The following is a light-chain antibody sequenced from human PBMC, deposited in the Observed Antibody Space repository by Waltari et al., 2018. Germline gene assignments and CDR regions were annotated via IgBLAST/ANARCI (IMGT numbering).Light chain of an antibody. CDR1: QTIATF. V-gene: IGKV1-39*01. Sequence: EIQMPQFPSSLSASVGDTVTIPCRASQTIATFLNWYQQKPGRAPKLLIYAASNLQSGVPSRFSGSGSVTEYTLTINSLQPEDFATYFCQQSYGTPPYTFGQGTRLEIK. CDR2: AAS. CDR3: QQSYGTPPYT. J-gene: IGKJ2*01.